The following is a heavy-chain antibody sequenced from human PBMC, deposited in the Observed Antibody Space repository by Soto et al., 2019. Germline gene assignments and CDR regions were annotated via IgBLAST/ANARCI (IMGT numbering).Heavy chain of an antibody. D-gene: IGHD3-9*01. Sequence: SETLSLTCAVYGGSFSGYYWSWIRQPPGKGLEWIGEINHSGSTNYNPSLKSRVTISVDTSKNQFSLKLSSVTAADTAVYYCARGPGYYGILTGYYNSAFDIWGQGTMVTVSS. V-gene: IGHV4-34*01. J-gene: IGHJ3*02. CDR2: INHSGST. CDR3: ARGPGYYGILTGYYNSAFDI. CDR1: GGSFSGYY.